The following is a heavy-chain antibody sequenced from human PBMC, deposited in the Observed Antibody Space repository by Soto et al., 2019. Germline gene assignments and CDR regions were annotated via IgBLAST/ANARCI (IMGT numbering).Heavy chain of an antibody. D-gene: IGHD2-15*01. CDR2: IKSKTDGGTT. CDR1: GFTFSNAW. Sequence: VQLVESGGGLVKPGGSLRLSCAASGFTFSNAWMNWVRQAPGKGLEWVGRIKSKTDGGTTDYAAPVKGRFTISRDDSKNTLYLQMNSLKTEDTAVYYCTTSLGYCSGGSCYSSWFDPWGQGTLVTVSS. V-gene: IGHV3-15*07. J-gene: IGHJ5*02. CDR3: TTSLGYCSGGSCYSSWFDP.